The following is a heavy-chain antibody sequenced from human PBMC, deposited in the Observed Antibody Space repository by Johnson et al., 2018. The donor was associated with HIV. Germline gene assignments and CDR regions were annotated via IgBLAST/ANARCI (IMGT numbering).Heavy chain of an antibody. Sequence: QVQLVESGGGLVKPGGSLRLSCAASGFTFSDYYMSWIRQAPGKGLEWVSYISSSSSTTYYADSVKGRFTISMDNAKNSLYLQMNSLRAEDTAVYYCAKEDGYSYGSDAFDIWGQGTMVTVSS. J-gene: IGHJ3*02. CDR3: AKEDGYSYGSDAFDI. V-gene: IGHV3-11*01. D-gene: IGHD5-18*01. CDR1: GFTFSDYY. CDR2: ISSSSSTT.